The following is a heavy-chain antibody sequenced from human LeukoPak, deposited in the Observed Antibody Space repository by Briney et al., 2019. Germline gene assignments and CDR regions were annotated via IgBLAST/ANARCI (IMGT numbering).Heavy chain of an antibody. J-gene: IGHJ4*02. V-gene: IGHV5-51*01. CDR2: IYPGDSDT. D-gene: IGHD3-3*01. CDR1: GYSFTSYW. CDR3: ARLDFWSGYYPYYFDY. Sequence: GESLKISRKGSGYSFTSYWIGWVRQMPGKGLEWMGIIYPGDSDTRYSPSFQGQVTISADKSISTAYLQWSSLKASDTAMYYCARLDFWSGYYPYYFDYWGQGTLVTVSS.